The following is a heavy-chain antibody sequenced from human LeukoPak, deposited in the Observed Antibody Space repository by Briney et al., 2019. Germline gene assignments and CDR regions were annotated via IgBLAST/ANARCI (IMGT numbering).Heavy chain of an antibody. D-gene: IGHD6-19*01. CDR3: AKDRRYLYSSGDYFDY. J-gene: IGHJ4*02. V-gene: IGHV3-23*01. Sequence: GGTLRLSCAASGFTFSSYAMSWVRQAPGKGLEWVSAISGSGGSTYYADSVKGRFTISRDNSKNTLYLQMNSLRAKDTAVYYCAKDRRYLYSSGDYFDYWGQGTLVTVSS. CDR1: GFTFSSYA. CDR2: ISGSGGST.